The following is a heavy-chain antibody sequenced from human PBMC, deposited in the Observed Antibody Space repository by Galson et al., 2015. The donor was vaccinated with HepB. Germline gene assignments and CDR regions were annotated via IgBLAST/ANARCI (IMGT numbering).Heavy chain of an antibody. CDR1: GGTFSSYA. CDR2: IIPIFGTA. Sequence: SVKVSCKASGGTFSSYAISWVRQAPGQGLEWMGGIIPIFGTANYAQKFQGRVTITADESTSTAYMELSSLRSEDTAVYYCARTYYYDSSGYLGWFDPWGQGTLVTVSS. CDR3: ARTYYYDSSGYLGWFDP. V-gene: IGHV1-69*13. J-gene: IGHJ5*02. D-gene: IGHD3-22*01.